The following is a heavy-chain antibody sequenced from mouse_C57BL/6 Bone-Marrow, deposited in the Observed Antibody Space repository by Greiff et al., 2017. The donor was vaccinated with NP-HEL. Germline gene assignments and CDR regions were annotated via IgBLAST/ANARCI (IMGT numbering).Heavy chain of an antibody. V-gene: IGHV14-2*01. CDR2: IDPEDGET. Sequence: VQLQQSGAELVKPGASVKLSCTASGFNIKDYYMHWVKQRTEQGLEWIGRIDPEDGETKYAPTFQGTATLTADTSSNTAYLQLSSLTSEDTAVYYCARSIHYDGYYEEEWCAYWGQGTLVTVSA. CDR1: GFNIKDYY. J-gene: IGHJ3*01. CDR3: ARSIHYDGYYEEEWCAY. D-gene: IGHD2-3*01.